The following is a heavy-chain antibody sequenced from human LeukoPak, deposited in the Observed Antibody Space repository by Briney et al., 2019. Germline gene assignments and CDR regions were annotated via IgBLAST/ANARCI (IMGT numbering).Heavy chain of an antibody. Sequence: ASVKVSCKASGYTFTSYGISWVRQAPGQGLEWMGWISAYNGNTNYAQKLQGRVTMTRDTSTSTVYMELSSLRSEDTAVYYCARSHILLWFGEFPRYYMDVWGKGTTVTISS. J-gene: IGHJ6*03. CDR1: GYTFTSYG. CDR2: ISAYNGNT. D-gene: IGHD3-10*01. CDR3: ARSHILLWFGEFPRYYMDV. V-gene: IGHV1-18*01.